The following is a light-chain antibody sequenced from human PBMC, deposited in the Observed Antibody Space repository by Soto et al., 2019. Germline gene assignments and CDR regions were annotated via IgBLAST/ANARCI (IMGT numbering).Light chain of an antibody. CDR2: LGS. V-gene: IGKV2-28*01. Sequence: DIVMTQSPLSLPVTPGEPASISCRSSQSLLHSNGYNYLDWYLQKPGQSPQLLIYLGSNRASGVPDRFSGSGSGTDFTLQISRVEAEDVGVYYCMQALQTSYTFGQGTKLEIK. CDR3: MQALQTSYT. CDR1: QSLLHSNGYNY. J-gene: IGKJ2*01.